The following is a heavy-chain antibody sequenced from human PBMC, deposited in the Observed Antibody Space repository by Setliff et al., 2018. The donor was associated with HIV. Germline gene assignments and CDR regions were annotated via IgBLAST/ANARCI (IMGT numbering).Heavy chain of an antibody. V-gene: IGHV3-72*01. J-gene: IGHJ4*02. CDR3: TRESGVVRYFDWLLPFDY. Sequence: PGGSLRLSCAASGFTFSDHYMDWVRQAPGKGLEWVGRSRNKANSYTTEYAASVKGRFTISRDDSKSIAYLQMNSLKTEDTAVYYCTRESGVVRYFDWLLPFDYWGQGTLVTVSS. CDR2: SRNKANSYTT. CDR1: GFTFSDHY. D-gene: IGHD3-9*01.